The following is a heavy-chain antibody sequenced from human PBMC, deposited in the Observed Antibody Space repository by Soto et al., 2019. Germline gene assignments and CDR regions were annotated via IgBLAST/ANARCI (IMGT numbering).Heavy chain of an antibody. J-gene: IGHJ6*02. CDR3: ARALSGTAMVRTPYYYYYYGMDV. CDR1: GGTFSSYA. CDR2: IIPIFGTA. Sequence: GASVKVSCKASGGTFSSYAISWVRQAPGQGLEWMGGIIPIFGTANYAQKFQGRVTITADESTSTAYMELSSLRSEDTAVYYCARALSGTAMVRTPYYYYYYGMDVWGQGTTVTVSS. D-gene: IGHD5-18*01. V-gene: IGHV1-69*13.